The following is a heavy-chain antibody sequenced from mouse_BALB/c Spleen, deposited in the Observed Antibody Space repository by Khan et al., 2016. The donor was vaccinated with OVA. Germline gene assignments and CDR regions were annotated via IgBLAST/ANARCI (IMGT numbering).Heavy chain of an antibody. CDR1: GFTFSSFG. CDR3: ARSYFYGYYFDQ. CDR2: ISGDSSTI. Sequence: EVELVESGGGLVQPGGSRKLSCVASGFTFSSFGMHWVRQAPEKGLEWVAYISGDSSTIYYTDTVMGRFTISRDNPKNTLFLQMTSLRSEDMARYYCARSYFYGYYFDQWGQGTTLTVSS. V-gene: IGHV5-17*02. J-gene: IGHJ2*01. D-gene: IGHD1-1*01.